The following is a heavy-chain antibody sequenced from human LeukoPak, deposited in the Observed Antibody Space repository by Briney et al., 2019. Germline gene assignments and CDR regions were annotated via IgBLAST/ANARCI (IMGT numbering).Heavy chain of an antibody. D-gene: IGHD3-22*01. Sequence: SVKVSCKASGGTFSSYAISWVRQAPGQRLEWMGGIIPIFGTASYAQKFQGRVTITADDSTSTAYMELSSLRSEDTAVYYCARDDDYYDSSGYPAFDYWGQGTLVTVSS. CDR2: IIPIFGTA. V-gene: IGHV1-69*13. CDR3: ARDDDYYDSSGYPAFDY. J-gene: IGHJ4*02. CDR1: GGTFSSYA.